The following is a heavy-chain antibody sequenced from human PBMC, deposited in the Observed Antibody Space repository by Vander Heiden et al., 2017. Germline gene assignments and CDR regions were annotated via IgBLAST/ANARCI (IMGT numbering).Heavy chain of an antibody. Sequence: QVQLVPSGAEVKKPGASAKVSCTASGYTFSNHYIHWVRHAPGQGLEWVGRIHSGSGSTSTAQKCQDRVTVIRDASTGTVYMEMTRLTSEDTAVYYCARHAPISAAGTIWDYWGQGSLVIVSS. J-gene: IGHJ4*02. CDR1: GYTFSNHY. D-gene: IGHD1-1*01. CDR3: ARHAPISAAGTIWDY. CDR2: IHSGSGST. V-gene: IGHV1-46*01.